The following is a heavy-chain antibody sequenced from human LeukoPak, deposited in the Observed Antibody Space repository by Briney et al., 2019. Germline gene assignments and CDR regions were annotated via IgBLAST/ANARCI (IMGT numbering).Heavy chain of an antibody. V-gene: IGHV1-69*01. CDR3: ARGGDSSSWYLGLLGYYYGMDV. D-gene: IGHD6-13*01. Sequence: ASVKVSCTASGGTFSSYAISWVRQAPGQGLEWMGGIIPIFGTANYAQKFQGRVTITADESTSTAYMELSSLRSEDTAVYYCARGGDSSSWYLGLLGYYYGMDVWGKGTTVTVSS. J-gene: IGHJ6*04. CDR2: IIPIFGTA. CDR1: GGTFSSYA.